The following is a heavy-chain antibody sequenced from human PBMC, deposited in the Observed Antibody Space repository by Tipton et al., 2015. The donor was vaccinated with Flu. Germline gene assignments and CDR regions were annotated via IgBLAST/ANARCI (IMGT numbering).Heavy chain of an antibody. V-gene: IGHV4-38-2*02. J-gene: IGHJ5*01. Sequence: TLSLTCTVSGDSISSDYYWDWIRQPPGKGLEWIGSIHQSGTTYYKSSLKSRATISVDTSKNQFSLKLSSVTAADTAVYYCALYYYAGSAYYSQGWFDYWGQGTLVTVSS. D-gene: IGHD3-22*01. CDR3: ALYYYAGSAYYSQGWFDY. CDR2: IHQSGTT. CDR1: GDSISSDYY.